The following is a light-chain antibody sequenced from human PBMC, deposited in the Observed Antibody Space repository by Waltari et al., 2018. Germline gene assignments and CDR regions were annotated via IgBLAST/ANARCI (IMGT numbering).Light chain of an antibody. Sequence: EVVLTQSPATLSLSPGERDTLSCRASQSVSSYLAWYQQKPGQAPRLLIYDASNRATGIPARFSGSGSGTDFTLTISGLEPEDFAVYYCQQRSNWPPLTFGGGTKVEIK. J-gene: IGKJ4*01. CDR3: QQRSNWPPLT. CDR1: QSVSSY. V-gene: IGKV3-11*01. CDR2: DAS.